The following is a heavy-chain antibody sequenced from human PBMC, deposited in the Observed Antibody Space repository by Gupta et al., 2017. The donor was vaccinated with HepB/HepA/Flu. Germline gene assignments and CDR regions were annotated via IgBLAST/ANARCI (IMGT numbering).Heavy chain of an antibody. V-gene: IGHV3-66*01. CDR3: ARNGGSWGWFNS. CDR1: GFTVRNTY. CDR2: IYSGGTT. D-gene: IGHD1-26*01. Sequence: EVQLVESGGGLVQPGGSLRLSCAASGFTVRNTYMSWVRQAPGKGLGWVSIIYSGGTTYYAESVKGRFTISRDNSKNTLYLQMNSLRVDDMAMYYCARNGGSWGWFNSWGQGTLVTVSS. J-gene: IGHJ5*01.